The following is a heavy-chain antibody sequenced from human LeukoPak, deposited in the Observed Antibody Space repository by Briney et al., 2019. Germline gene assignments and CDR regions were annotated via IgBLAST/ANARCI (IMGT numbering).Heavy chain of an antibody. D-gene: IGHD3-22*01. V-gene: IGHV1-18*01. J-gene: IGHJ4*02. Sequence: ASVKVSCKASGYTFTSYGISWVRQAPGQGLEWMGWISAYNGNTNYAQKLQGRVTMTTDTSTSTAYMELRSLRSDDTAVYYCASDNYYDSSGYSASWGQGTLVTVSS. CDR1: GYTFTSYG. CDR2: ISAYNGNT. CDR3: ASDNYYDSSGYSAS.